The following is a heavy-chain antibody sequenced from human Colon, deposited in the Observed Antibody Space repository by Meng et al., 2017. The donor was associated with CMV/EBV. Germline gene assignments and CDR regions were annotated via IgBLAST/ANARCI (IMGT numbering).Heavy chain of an antibody. CDR1: GGSISGYC. J-gene: IGHJ1*01. Sequence: QVQLQEAGPGLGKPSETLSLPCTVSGGSISGYCWSWIRQPPGKGLEWIGYMYYSDTNYNRSLESRVIISGDTSKNQFSLRLNSVTAADTAVYYCALRGSAAGTFQYWGQGTLVTVSS. D-gene: IGHD6-13*01. CDR3: ALRGSAAGTFQY. CDR2: MYYSDT. V-gene: IGHV4-59*01.